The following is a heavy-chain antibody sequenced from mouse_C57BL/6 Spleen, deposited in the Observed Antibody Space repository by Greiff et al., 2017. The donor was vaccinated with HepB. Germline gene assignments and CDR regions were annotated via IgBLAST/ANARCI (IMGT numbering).Heavy chain of an antibody. J-gene: IGHJ1*03. CDR1: GYAFTNYL. CDR2: INPGSGGT. D-gene: IGHD3-2*02. Sequence: VQLQQSGAELVRPGTSVKVSCKASGYAFTNYLIEWVKQRPGQGLEWIGVINPGSGGTNYNEKFKGKATLTADKSSSTVYMQLSSLTSEDSAVYLCARSKSSGDFDVWGTGTTVTVSS. CDR3: ARSKSSGDFDV. V-gene: IGHV1-54*01.